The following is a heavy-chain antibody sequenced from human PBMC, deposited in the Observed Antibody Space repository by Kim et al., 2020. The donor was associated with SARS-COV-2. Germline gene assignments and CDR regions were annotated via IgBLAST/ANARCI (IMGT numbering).Heavy chain of an antibody. CDR2: ISSSSYI. J-gene: IGHJ5*02. CDR1: GFTFSSYS. D-gene: IGHD3-16*01. V-gene: IGHV3-21*01. CDR3: ARALWGGQLATWWFDP. Sequence: GGSLRLSCAASGFTFSSYSMNWVRQAPGKGLEWVSSISSSSYIYYADSVKGRFTISRDNAKNSLYLQMNSLRAEDTAVYYCARALWGGQLATWWFDPWGQGTLVTVSS.